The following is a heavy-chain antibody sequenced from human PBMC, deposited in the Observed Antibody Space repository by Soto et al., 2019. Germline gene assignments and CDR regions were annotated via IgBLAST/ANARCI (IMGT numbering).Heavy chain of an antibody. J-gene: IGHJ5*02. CDR1: GFTFSSYW. Sequence: GGSLRLSCAASGFTFSSYWMHWVRQAPGKGLVWVSRINSDGSSTSYADSVKGRFTISRDNAKNTLCLQMNSLRAEDTAVYHCAKNQGVELVPLATVDWFDPWGQGSVVTVSS. CDR2: INSDGSST. V-gene: IGHV3-74*01. D-gene: IGHD1-26*01. CDR3: AKNQGVELVPLATVDWFDP.